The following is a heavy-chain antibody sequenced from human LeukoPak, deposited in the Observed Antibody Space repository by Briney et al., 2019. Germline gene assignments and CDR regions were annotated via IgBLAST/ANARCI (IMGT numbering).Heavy chain of an antibody. CDR2: ISSSSSYI. J-gene: IGHJ4*02. D-gene: IGHD6-6*01. CDR3: ARERIEYSSSSGLDY. Sequence: PGGSLRLSCAASGFTFSSYSMNWVRQAPGKGLEWVSSISSSSSYIYYADSVKGRLTISRDNAKNSLYLQMNSLRAEDTAVYYCARERIEYSSSSGLDYRGQGTLVTVSS. CDR1: GFTFSSYS. V-gene: IGHV3-21*01.